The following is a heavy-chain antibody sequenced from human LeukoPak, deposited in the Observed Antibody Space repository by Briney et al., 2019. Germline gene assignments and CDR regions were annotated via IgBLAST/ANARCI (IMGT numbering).Heavy chain of an antibody. CDR1: GYTLTEVA. J-gene: IGHJ4*02. CDR2: ISAYNGNT. D-gene: IGHD1-26*01. CDR3: ARDFGATIDY. Sequence: ASVKVSCKVSGYTLTEVAMHWVRQAPGQGLEWMGWISAYNGNTNYAQKLQGRVTMTTDTSTSTAYMELRSLRSDDTAVYYCARDFGATIDYWGQGTLVTVSS. V-gene: IGHV1-18*01.